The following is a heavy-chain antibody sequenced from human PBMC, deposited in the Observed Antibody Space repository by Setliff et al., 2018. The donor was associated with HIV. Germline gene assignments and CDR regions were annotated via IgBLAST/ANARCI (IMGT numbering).Heavy chain of an antibody. CDR1: GYTFTSYG. Sequence: ASVKVSCKASGYTFTSYGISWVRQAPGQGLEWMGWISAYNGNTNYAQKLLGRVTMTTDTSTSTAYMELRSLRSDDTAVYYCARLRGLTIFGVPEGPFDYWGQGTLVTVSS. J-gene: IGHJ4*02. V-gene: IGHV1-18*01. CDR3: ARLRGLTIFGVPEGPFDY. D-gene: IGHD3-3*01. CDR2: ISAYNGNT.